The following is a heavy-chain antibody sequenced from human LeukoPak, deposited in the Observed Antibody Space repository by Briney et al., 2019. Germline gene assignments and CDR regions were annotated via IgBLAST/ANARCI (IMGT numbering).Heavy chain of an antibody. D-gene: IGHD3-3*01. Sequence: SETLSLTCAVSGGSISSGGYSWSWIRQPPGKGLEWIGYIYHSGSTYYNPSLKSRVTISVDRSKNQFSLTLSSVTAADTAVYYCEGRSHFLEAADYWGQGTLVTVSS. V-gene: IGHV4-30-2*01. CDR2: IYHSGST. J-gene: IGHJ4*02. CDR1: GGSISSGGYS. CDR3: EGRSHFLEAADY.